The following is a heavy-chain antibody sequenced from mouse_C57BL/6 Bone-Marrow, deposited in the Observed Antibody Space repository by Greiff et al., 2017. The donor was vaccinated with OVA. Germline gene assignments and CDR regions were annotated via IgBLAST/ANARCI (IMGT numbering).Heavy chain of an antibody. CDR2: IRSKSNNYAT. J-gene: IGHJ3*01. CDR1: GFSFNTYA. D-gene: IGHD1-1*01. Sequence: EVMLVESGGGLVQPKGSLKLSCAASGFSFNTYAMNWVRPAPGKGLEWVARIRSKSNNYATYYADSVKDRFTISRDDSESMLYLQMNNLKTEETAMYYCVREGYGSSYLAWFAYWGQGTLVTVSA. CDR3: VREGYGSSYLAWFAY. V-gene: IGHV10-1*01.